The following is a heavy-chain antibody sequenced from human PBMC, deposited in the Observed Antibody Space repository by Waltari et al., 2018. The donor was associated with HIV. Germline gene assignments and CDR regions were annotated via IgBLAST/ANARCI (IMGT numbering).Heavy chain of an antibody. CDR2: IRGSGGST. J-gene: IGHJ6*02. Sequence: EVQLLESGGGLVQPGGSLRLSCAASGFTFSSYAMSWVRQAPGKGGEWVSAIRGSGGSTYYSDSVKGRFTISRNNSKNTLYLQMNSLRAEDTAVYYCAKGCGSGYYYYGMDVWGQGTTVTVSS. D-gene: IGHD2-21*01. CDR3: AKGCGSGYYYYGMDV. CDR1: GFTFSSYA. V-gene: IGHV3-23*01.